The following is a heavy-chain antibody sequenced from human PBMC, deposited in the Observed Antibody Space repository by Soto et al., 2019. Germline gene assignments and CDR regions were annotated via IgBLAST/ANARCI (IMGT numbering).Heavy chain of an antibody. V-gene: IGHV4-31*03. CDR2: IYYSGST. CDR3: ARDRHDYGDFDELDP. CDR1: GGSISSGGYY. Sequence: QVQLQESGPGLVKPSQTLSLTCTVSGGSISSGGYYWSWIRQHPGKGLEWIGHIYYSGSTYYNPSLKSRVTISVDTSNNQFSLKLSSVTAADTAVYYCARDRHDYGDFDELDPWGQGTLVTVSS. D-gene: IGHD4-17*01. J-gene: IGHJ5*02.